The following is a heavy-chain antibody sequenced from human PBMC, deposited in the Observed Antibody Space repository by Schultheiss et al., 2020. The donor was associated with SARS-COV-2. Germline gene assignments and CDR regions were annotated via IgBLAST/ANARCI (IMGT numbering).Heavy chain of an antibody. D-gene: IGHD3-16*01. Sequence: ASVKVSCKASGGTFSSYAISWVRQAPGQGLEWMGWMNTYTGNPTYAQGFTGRFVFSLDTSVSTAYLQISSLKAEDTAVYFCARDVWLAYGPGQFDHWGQGTLVTVSS. CDR1: GGTFSSYA. V-gene: IGHV7-4-1*02. J-gene: IGHJ4*02. CDR3: ARDVWLAYGPGQFDH. CDR2: MNTYTGNP.